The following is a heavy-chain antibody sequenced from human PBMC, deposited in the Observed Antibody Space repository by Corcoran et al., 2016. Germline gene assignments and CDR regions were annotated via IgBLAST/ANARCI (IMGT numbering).Heavy chain of an antibody. J-gene: IGHJ6*02. D-gene: IGHD6-19*01. CDR3: ARGRGSGWSLGVYYYGMDV. CDR2: INHSGST. Sequence: QVQLQQWGAGLLKPSETLSLTCAVYGGSFSGYYWSWIRQPPGKGLEWIGEINHSGSTNYNPSLKSRVTISVDTSKNQFSLKLSSVTAADTAVYYWARGRGSGWSLGVYYYGMDVWGQGTTVTVSS. V-gene: IGHV4-34*01. CDR1: GGSFSGYY.